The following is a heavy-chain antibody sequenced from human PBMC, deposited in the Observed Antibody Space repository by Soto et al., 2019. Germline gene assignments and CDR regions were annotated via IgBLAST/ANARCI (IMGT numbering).Heavy chain of an antibody. CDR1: GFTFKNYN. D-gene: IGHD3-10*01. J-gene: IGHJ4*02. CDR3: ARGFCFGSNSAGTY. Sequence: EVQLVESGGGLVQPGGALRLSCEASGFTFKNYNMNWVRQAPGKGLEWISHISTSGTTTYYADSVKGRFNISRDNAKNPLYLQMNSLRVEDTAVYYCARGFCFGSNSAGTYWGQGSLVTVSS. CDR2: ISTSGTTT. V-gene: IGHV3-48*01.